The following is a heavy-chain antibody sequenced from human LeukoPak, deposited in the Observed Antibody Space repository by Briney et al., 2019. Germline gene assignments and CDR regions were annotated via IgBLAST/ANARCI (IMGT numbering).Heavy chain of an antibody. V-gene: IGHV1-24*01. Sequence: ASVKVSCKVSGYTLTELSMHWVRQAPGKGLEWMGGFDPEDGETNYAQKFQGRVTITADKSTSTAYMELSSLRSEDTTVYYCARRGDGYNSHFGYWGQGTLVTVSS. CDR3: ARRGDGYNSHFGY. D-gene: IGHD5-24*01. J-gene: IGHJ4*02. CDR2: FDPEDGET. CDR1: GYTLTELS.